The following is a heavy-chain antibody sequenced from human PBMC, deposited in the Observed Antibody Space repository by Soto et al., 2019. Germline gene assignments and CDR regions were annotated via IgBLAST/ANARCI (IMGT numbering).Heavy chain of an antibody. CDR1: GGSISSSSYY. D-gene: IGHD5-18*01. Sequence: SETLSLTCTVSGGSISSSSYYWGWIRQPPGKGLEWIGSIYYSGNTYYNPSLKSRVTISVDTSKNQFSLKLSSVTAADTAVYYCARPVDTAMTLDFAYWGQGTLVTVSS. J-gene: IGHJ4*02. CDR3: ARPVDTAMTLDFAY. CDR2: IYYSGNT. V-gene: IGHV4-39*01.